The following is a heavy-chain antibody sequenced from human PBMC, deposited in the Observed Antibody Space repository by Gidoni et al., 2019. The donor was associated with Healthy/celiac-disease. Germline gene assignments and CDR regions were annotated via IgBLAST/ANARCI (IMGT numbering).Heavy chain of an antibody. CDR2: ISYDGSNK. Sequence: QVQLVESGGGVVQPGRSLRLSCAASGFTFSSYAMHWVRQAPGKGLEWVAVISYDGSNKYYADSVKGRFTISRDNSKNTLYLQMNRLRAEDKAVYYCARDKQWLSNWYFDLWGRGTLVTVSS. V-gene: IGHV3-30-3*01. J-gene: IGHJ2*01. D-gene: IGHD6-19*01. CDR3: ARDKQWLSNWYFDL. CDR1: GFTFSSYA.